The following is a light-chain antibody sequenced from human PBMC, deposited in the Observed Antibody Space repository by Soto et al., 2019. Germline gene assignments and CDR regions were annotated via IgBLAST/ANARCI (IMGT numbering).Light chain of an antibody. CDR3: PKYIDNPT. Sequence: DIQMTQSPSTLSASVGDRVTITCRATQSIAPWLAWYQQKPGTAPKLLIYDVSKLQTGVPSRFSGSGSGTEFTLPITSLQPDDFETYYGPKYIDNPTFGLGTKV. CDR2: DVS. CDR1: QSIAPW. J-gene: IGKJ1*01. V-gene: IGKV1-5*01.